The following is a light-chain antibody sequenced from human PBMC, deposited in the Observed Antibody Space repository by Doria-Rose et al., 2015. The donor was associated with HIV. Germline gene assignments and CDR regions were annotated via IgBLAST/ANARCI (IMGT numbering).Light chain of an antibody. V-gene: IGKV3-20*01. Sequence: TQSPGTLSLSPGERATLSCRASQSFSSTYLAWYQQEPGQAPSLLIYDGSTRATGIPDRFSASGSGTDLTLTINRLEPEDFALYYCHQYGTPWTFGQGTKVEI. J-gene: IGKJ1*01. CDR2: DGS. CDR1: QSFSSTY. CDR3: HQYGTPWT.